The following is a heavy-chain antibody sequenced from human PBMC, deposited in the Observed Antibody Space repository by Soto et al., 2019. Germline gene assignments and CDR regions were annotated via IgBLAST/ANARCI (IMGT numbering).Heavy chain of an antibody. CDR2: ISGGGGST. Sequence: EVQLSESGGGLVQPGGSLRLSCAASGFSFAGYALTWVRLAPGKGLEWVASISGGGGSTYYTDSVKGRFSISRDNSNRVVYLQMGSLTAGDTAIYYCAKTETVNGYYTAFDYWGQGTRVTVSS. CDR1: GFSFAGYA. V-gene: IGHV3-23*01. D-gene: IGHD3-3*01. CDR3: AKTETVNGYYTAFDY. J-gene: IGHJ4*02.